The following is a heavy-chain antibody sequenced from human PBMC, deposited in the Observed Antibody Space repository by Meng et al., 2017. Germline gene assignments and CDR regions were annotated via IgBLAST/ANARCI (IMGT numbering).Heavy chain of an antibody. J-gene: IGHJ4*02. CDR2: ISYDGSNK. CDR1: GFTFSSYA. V-gene: IGHV3-30*01. Sequence: VESGGGVVQAGRSLRLSCAASGFTFSSYAMHWVRQAPGKGLEWVAVISYDGSNKYYADSVKGRFTISRDNSKNTLYLEMNSLRSEDTALYYCARDFDYCGQGTLVTVSS. CDR3: ARDFDY.